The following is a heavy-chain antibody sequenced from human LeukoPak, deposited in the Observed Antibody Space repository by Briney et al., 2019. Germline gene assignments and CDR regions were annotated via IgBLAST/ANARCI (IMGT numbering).Heavy chain of an antibody. CDR2: IIPIFGIA. D-gene: IGHD3-22*01. Sequence: SVKVSCKASGGAFSSYAISWVRQAPGQGLEWMGRIIPIFGIANYAQKFQGRVTITADKSTSTAYMELSSLRSEDTAVYYCARSTAITMIVVDPWGQGTLVTVSS. CDR3: ARSTAITMIVVDP. V-gene: IGHV1-69*04. J-gene: IGHJ5*02. CDR1: GGAFSSYA.